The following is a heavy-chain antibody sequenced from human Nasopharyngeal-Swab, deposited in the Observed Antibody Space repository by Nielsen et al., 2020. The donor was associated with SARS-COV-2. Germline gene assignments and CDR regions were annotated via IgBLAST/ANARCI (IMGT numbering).Heavy chain of an antibody. CDR2: TSGSGGST. CDR1: GFTFSSYA. D-gene: IGHD3-22*01. J-gene: IGHJ3*02. Sequence: GESLKISCAASGFTFSSYAMSWVRQAPGKGLEWVSATSGSGGSTYYADSVKGRFTISRDNSKNTLYLQMNSLRAEDTAVYYCAKDILPGRYDRTYDAFDIWGQGTMVSVSS. CDR3: AKDILPGRYDRTYDAFDI. V-gene: IGHV3-23*01.